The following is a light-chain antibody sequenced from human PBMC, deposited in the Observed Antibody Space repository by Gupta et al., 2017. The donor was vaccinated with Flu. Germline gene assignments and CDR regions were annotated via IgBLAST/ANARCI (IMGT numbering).Light chain of an antibody. V-gene: IGLV2-14*01. Sequence: QSALPQPASVSGSLGPSITITCTGSGSDVGAYIYVSWYQQRPDKAPKLMIFEVSNRPSGVANRFSGSKSGNTASLTISGLQAEDEADYYCSSYTNSNTVVFGGGTKLTVL. CDR3: SSYTNSNTVV. J-gene: IGLJ2*01. CDR2: EVS. CDR1: GSDVGAYIY.